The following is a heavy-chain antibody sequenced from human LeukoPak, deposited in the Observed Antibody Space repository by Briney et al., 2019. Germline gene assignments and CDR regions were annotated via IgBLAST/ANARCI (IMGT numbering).Heavy chain of an antibody. Sequence: PGGSLRLSCAASGFTFSNAWMSWVRQAPGKGLEWVANIKQDGNEKYYVDSVKGRFTISRDNAKNSLYLQMNSLRAEDTAVYYCARGRMVGYQLPTKPTGGDVWGKGTTVTISS. CDR3: ARGRMVGYQLPTKPTGGDV. CDR2: IKQDGNEK. V-gene: IGHV3-7*01. D-gene: IGHD2-2*01. CDR1: GFTFSNAW. J-gene: IGHJ6*04.